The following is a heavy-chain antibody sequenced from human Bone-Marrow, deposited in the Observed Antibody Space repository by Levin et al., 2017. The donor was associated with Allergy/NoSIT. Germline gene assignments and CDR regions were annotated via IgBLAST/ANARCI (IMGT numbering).Heavy chain of an antibody. J-gene: IGHJ4*02. CDR3: TTLPPGYYDRGGYWTEGNYFDN. CDR2: IKRKTDGGKT. CDR1: GLTFSNAW. V-gene: IGHV3-15*01. Sequence: SCAVSGLTFSNAWMSWVRQAPGKGLEWVGLIKRKTDGGKTDYATSVKGRVTISRDDSKNTLYLQVNSLRTEDTAVYYCTTLPPGYYDRGGYWTEGNYFDNWGQGTLVIVSS. D-gene: IGHD3-22*01.